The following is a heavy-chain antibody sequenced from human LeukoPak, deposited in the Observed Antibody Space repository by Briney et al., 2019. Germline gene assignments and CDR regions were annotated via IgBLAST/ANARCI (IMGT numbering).Heavy chain of an antibody. J-gene: IGHJ4*02. D-gene: IGHD2-2*01. CDR1: GFTFGPYT. CDR2: IKQDGSEK. CDR3: ATSSNAPGNY. Sequence: PGGSLRLSCAASGFTFGPYTMNWVRQAPGKGLEWVANIKQDGSEKYYVGSVKGRFTISRDNAKNSLYLQMNSLRAEDTAVYYCATSSNAPGNYWGQGTLVTVSS. V-gene: IGHV3-7*01.